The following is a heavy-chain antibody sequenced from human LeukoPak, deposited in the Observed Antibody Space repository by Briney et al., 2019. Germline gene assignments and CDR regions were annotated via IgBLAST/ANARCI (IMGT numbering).Heavy chain of an antibody. Sequence: GGSLRLSCAASGFTFSGYSMNWVRQAPGKGLEWVSSISSSSSYIYYADSVKGRFTISRDNAKNSLYLQMNSLRAEDTAVYYCARLALSYCSGGSCYSYGMDVWGQGTTVTVSS. V-gene: IGHV3-21*01. CDR3: ARLALSYCSGGSCYSYGMDV. J-gene: IGHJ6*02. CDR1: GFTFSGYS. D-gene: IGHD2-15*01. CDR2: ISSSSSYI.